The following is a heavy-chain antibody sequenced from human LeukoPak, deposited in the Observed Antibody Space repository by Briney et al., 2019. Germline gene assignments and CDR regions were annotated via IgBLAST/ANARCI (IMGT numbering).Heavy chain of an antibody. D-gene: IGHD4-17*01. CDR2: INHSGST. Sequence: PSETLSLTCAVYGGSFSGYYWSWIRQPPGKGLEWIGEINHSGSTNYNPSLKSRVTISVDTSKNQFSLKLISVTAADTAVYYCAKGGTVTTNSYYYGMDVWGQGTTVTVSS. V-gene: IGHV4-34*01. CDR3: AKGGTVTTNSYYYGMDV. CDR1: GGSFSGYY. J-gene: IGHJ6*02.